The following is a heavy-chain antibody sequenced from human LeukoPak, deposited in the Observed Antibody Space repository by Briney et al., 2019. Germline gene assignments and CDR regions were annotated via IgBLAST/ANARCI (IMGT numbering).Heavy chain of an antibody. D-gene: IGHD2-15*01. CDR1: GGSFSGYY. Sequence: PSETLSLTCAVYGGSFSGYYWSWIRQPPGKGLEWIGEINHSGSTNYNPSLKSRVTISVDTSKNQVSLKLSSVTAADTAVYYCARGPAADYWGQGTLVTVSS. CDR3: ARGPAADY. CDR2: INHSGST. V-gene: IGHV4-34*01. J-gene: IGHJ4*02.